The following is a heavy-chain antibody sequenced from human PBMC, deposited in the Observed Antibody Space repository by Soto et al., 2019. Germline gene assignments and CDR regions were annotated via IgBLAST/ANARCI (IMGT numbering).Heavy chain of an antibody. J-gene: IGHJ5*02. CDR2: ISSSSSYI. D-gene: IGHD6-13*01. Sequence: SLRLSCAASGFTFSSYSMNWVRQAPGKGLEWVSSISSSSSYIYYADSLKGRFTISRDNAKNSLYLQMNSLRAEDTAVYYCARAYLGAAAGSWFDPWGQGTLVTVSS. CDR1: GFTFSSYS. CDR3: ARAYLGAAAGSWFDP. V-gene: IGHV3-21*01.